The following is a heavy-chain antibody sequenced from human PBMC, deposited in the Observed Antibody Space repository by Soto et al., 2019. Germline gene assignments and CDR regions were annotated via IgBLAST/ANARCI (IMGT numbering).Heavy chain of an antibody. CDR3: ARDESAGSSTSN. CDR2: IDSSGRYI. V-gene: IGHV3-21*01. J-gene: IGHJ4*02. CDR1: GVGFSNYG. D-gene: IGHD2-2*01. Sequence: GGSLRLSCAASGVGFSNYGMNWVRQAPGKGPEWVSSIDSSGRYIYYADSVQGRFTISRDNAKNSLYLQMNSLRVEDTALYFCARDESAGSSTSNWGQGTLVTVSS.